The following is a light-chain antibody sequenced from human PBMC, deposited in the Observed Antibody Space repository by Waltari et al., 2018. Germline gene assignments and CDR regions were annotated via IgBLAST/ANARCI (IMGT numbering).Light chain of an antibody. V-gene: IGKV1-39*01. CDR2: GAS. CDR3: QQSYSRYS. Sequence: DIEMTQSPSSLSASVGDTVTITCRAARDIENFVNCYQQKPGEVPKVLIYGASNLQGGVPSRFSGSGSGTDFTLTISSLQPEDFATYYCQQSYSRYSFGQGTNLDIK. CDR1: RDIENF. J-gene: IGKJ2*03.